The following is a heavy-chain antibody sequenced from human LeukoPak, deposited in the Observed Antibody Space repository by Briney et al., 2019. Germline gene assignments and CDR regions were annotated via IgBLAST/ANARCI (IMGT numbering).Heavy chain of an antibody. CDR2: IKEDGSEK. J-gene: IGHJ4*02. CDR3: AREWGGTYGDPGHFDY. Sequence: GGSLRLSCAASGFTFSGYWMSWVRQAPGKGLEWVANIKEDGSEKYYVDSVKGRLTVSRDNAKNSVDLQMNSLRAEDTAVYYCAREWGGTYGDPGHFDYWGQGTLVTVSS. V-gene: IGHV3-7*01. D-gene: IGHD4-17*01. CDR1: GFTFSGYW.